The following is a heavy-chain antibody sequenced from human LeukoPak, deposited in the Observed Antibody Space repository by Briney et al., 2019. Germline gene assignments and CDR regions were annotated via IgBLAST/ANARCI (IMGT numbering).Heavy chain of an antibody. V-gene: IGHV5-51*01. Sequence: GASLKISCKGSGYSFANNWISLVRQMPGKGLEWMGIIYPGDSDTRDSPSFQGQVTISADKSISTAYLQWSSLKASDTAMYYCARQGVRGAYGMDVWGQGTTVTVSS. CDR3: ARQGVRGAYGMDV. J-gene: IGHJ6*02. CDR2: IYPGDSDT. CDR1: GYSFANNW. D-gene: IGHD3-10*01.